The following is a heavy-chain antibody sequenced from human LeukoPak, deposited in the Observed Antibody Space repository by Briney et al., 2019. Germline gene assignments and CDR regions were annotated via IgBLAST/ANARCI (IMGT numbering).Heavy chain of an antibody. J-gene: IGHJ5*02. CDR1: GFTFSDYY. CDR3: AREGLTNWFDP. Sequence: GGSLRLSCAASGFTFSDYYMSWIRQAPGKGLEWVSYISSSGSTIYCADSVKGRFTISRDNSKNTLYLQMNSLRAEDTAVYYCAREGLTNWFDPWGQGTLVTVSS. V-gene: IGHV3-11*01. CDR2: ISSSGSTI.